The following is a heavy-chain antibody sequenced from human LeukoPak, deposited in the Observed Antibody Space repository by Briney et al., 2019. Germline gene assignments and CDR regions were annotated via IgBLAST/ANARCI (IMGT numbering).Heavy chain of an antibody. D-gene: IGHD3-3*01. Sequence: GGSLRLSCAASGFTFSSYEMNWVRQAPGKGLEWVSYISSSGSTIYYAYSVKGRFTISRDNAKNSLYLQMNSLRAEDTALYYCARGGLTIFGVVNYMDVWGKGTTVTVSS. J-gene: IGHJ6*03. CDR1: GFTFSSYE. CDR3: ARGGLTIFGVVNYMDV. CDR2: ISSSGSTI. V-gene: IGHV3-48*03.